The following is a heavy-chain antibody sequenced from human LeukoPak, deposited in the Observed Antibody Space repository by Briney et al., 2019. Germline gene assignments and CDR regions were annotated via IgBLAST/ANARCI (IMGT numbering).Heavy chain of an antibody. CDR2: IVGDSSKT. V-gene: IGHV3-23*01. J-gene: IGHJ6*03. CDR3: AKQPYNYYYLDV. CDR1: GLTHHDYA. D-gene: IGHD2-2*02. Sequence: GGSLRLSCAISGLTHHDYAMTWVRQAPGKGLEWVSTIVGDSSKTYYADSVKGRFTISRDNSNYTLFLHMNSLRAEDTAIYYCAKQPYNYYYLDVWGKGTTVTVSS.